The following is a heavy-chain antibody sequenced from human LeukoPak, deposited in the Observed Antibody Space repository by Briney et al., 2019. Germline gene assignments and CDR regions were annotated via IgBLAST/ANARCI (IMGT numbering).Heavy chain of an antibody. CDR3: ARDRPGSGWYYFDS. Sequence: GGSLRLSCAASGFIFSSYAMSWVRQAPGKGLEWVSFITSSSSTIHYVDSVKGRFTISRDNAKNSLYLQMNSLRAEDTAVYYCARDRPGSGWYYFDSWGQGTLVTVSS. V-gene: IGHV3-48*04. CDR2: ITSSSSTI. CDR1: GFIFSSYA. J-gene: IGHJ4*02. D-gene: IGHD6-19*01.